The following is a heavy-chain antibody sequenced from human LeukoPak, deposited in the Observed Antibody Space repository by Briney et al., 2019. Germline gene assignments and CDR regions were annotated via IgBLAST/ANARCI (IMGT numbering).Heavy chain of an antibody. V-gene: IGHV3-7*03. CDR1: GFIVKDYR. D-gene: IGHD3-16*01. J-gene: IGHJ5*02. CDR2: IKQDGSEK. CDR3: AKDAQPRSRWFDP. Sequence: GGSLRLSCAASGFIVKDYRIFWVRQAPGKGLEWVANIKQDGSEKYYVDSVKGRFTISRDNAKNSLYLQMNTLRAEDTAMYYCAKDAQPRSRWFDPWGQGTLVTVSS.